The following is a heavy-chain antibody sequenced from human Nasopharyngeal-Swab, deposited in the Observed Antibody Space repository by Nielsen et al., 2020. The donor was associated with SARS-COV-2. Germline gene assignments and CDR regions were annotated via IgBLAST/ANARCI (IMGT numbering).Heavy chain of an antibody. CDR2: IYYSGST. CDR3: ARAIFGVVIPDRRPWFDP. J-gene: IGHJ5*02. CDR1: GGSISSGGYY. V-gene: IGHV4-31*03. D-gene: IGHD3-3*01. Sequence: SETLSLTCTVSGGSISSGGYYWSWIRQHPGKGLEWIGYIYYSGSTYYNPSLKSRVTISVDRSKNQFSLKLSSVTAADTAVYYCARAIFGVVIPDRRPWFDPWGQGTLVTVSS.